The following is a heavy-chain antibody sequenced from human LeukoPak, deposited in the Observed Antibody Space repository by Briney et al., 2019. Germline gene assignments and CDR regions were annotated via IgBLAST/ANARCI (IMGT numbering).Heavy chain of an antibody. Sequence: SQTLSLTCAISGISVSSNNGTWNWIRQSPSRGLEWLGRTFYRSKWFHAYAISVKSRTTINPDTSKNQFSLQLTSVTPEDTAVYYCVGGDWYFDLWGRGTLVTVSS. J-gene: IGHJ2*01. CDR2: TFYRSKWFH. V-gene: IGHV6-1*01. CDR3: VGGDWYFDL. CDR1: GISVSSNNGT.